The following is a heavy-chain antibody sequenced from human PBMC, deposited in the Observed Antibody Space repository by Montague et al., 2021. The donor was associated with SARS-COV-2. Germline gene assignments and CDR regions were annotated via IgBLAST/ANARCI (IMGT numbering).Heavy chain of an antibody. Sequence: SETLSLTCTVSGGSISGYYWTWMRQPPGKGLEWLGHIYYTGSTKYNPSLKSQVTISIDTPKNQFSLKLRSVTAADTAVYFCARAQTTCLIANCVNYFAYWGQGALLTVSS. CDR2: IYYTGST. J-gene: IGHJ4*02. D-gene: IGHD1-1*01. V-gene: IGHV4-59*01. CDR3: ARAQTTCLIANCVNYFAY. CDR1: GGSISGYY.